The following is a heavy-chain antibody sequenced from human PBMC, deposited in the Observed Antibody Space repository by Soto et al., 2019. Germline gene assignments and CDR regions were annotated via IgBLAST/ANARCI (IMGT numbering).Heavy chain of an antibody. CDR1: GGSISSGDYY. V-gene: IGHV4-30-4*01. Sequence: SETLSLTCTVSGGSISSGDYYWSWIRQPPGKGLEWIGYIYYSGSTYYNPSLKSRVTISVDTSKNQFSLKLSSVTAADTAVYYCARGPLRALPTLPCSGGSCSLGWFDPWGQGTLVTV. J-gene: IGHJ5*02. CDR3: ARGPLRALPTLPCSGGSCSLGWFDP. D-gene: IGHD2-15*01. CDR2: IYYSGST.